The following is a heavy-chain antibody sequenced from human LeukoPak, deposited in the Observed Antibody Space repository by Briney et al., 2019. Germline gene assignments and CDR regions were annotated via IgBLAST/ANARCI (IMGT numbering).Heavy chain of an antibody. V-gene: IGHV4-34*01. CDR1: GGSFSGYY. Sequence: SETLSLTCAVYGGSFSGYYWSWIRQPPGKGLEWIGEINHSGSTNYNPSLKSRVTISVDTSKNQFSLKLSSVTAADAAVYYCARRLVRAYYDSSGYYSKGFGYWGQGTLVTVSS. CDR3: ARRLVRAYYDSSGYYSKGFGY. CDR2: INHSGST. J-gene: IGHJ4*02. D-gene: IGHD3-22*01.